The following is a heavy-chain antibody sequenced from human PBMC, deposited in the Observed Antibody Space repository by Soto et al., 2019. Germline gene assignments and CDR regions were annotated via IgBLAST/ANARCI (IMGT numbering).Heavy chain of an antibody. CDR3: ARGRGIPYGMDV. Sequence: QVQLVESGGGVVQPGTSLRLSCAASGFTFSSYGMHWVRQAPGKGLEWVAVIWYDGSNKYYADSVKGRFTISRDNSKNTLYLQMNSLRAEDTAVYYCARGRGIPYGMDVWGQGTTVTVSS. V-gene: IGHV3-33*01. J-gene: IGHJ6*02. D-gene: IGHD6-13*01. CDR1: GFTFSSYG. CDR2: IWYDGSNK.